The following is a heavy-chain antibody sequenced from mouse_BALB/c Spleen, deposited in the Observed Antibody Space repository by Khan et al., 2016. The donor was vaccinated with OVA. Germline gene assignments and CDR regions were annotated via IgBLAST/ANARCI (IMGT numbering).Heavy chain of an antibody. V-gene: IGHV1-26*01. D-gene: IGHD2-2*01. CDR2: VNPQNGDT. CDR1: GYSFTVYY. Sequence: IQLVQSGPDLVKPGASVKISCKASGYSFTVYYMSWVKQSHGKSPEWIGRVNPQNGDTNYNQKFQGKAILTVDKSSSTAYMELRSLPSEDSAVYYCARGDDFFAYWGQGTLVTVSS. CDR3: ARGDDFFAY. J-gene: IGHJ3*01.